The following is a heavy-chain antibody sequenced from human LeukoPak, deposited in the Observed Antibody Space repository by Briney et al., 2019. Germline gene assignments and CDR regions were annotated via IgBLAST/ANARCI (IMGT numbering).Heavy chain of an antibody. CDR1: GFTFRAYG. V-gene: IGHV3-64*01. D-gene: IGHD3-16*02. J-gene: IGHJ4*02. Sequence: QPGGSLRLSCAASGFTFRAYGMSWVRQAPGKGLEYVSAISSNGGSTYYANSVKGRFTISRDNSKNTLYLQMGSLRAEDMAVYYCARERDYVWGSYRYTYFDYWGQGTLVTVSS. CDR3: ARERDYVWGSYRYTYFDY. CDR2: ISSNGGST.